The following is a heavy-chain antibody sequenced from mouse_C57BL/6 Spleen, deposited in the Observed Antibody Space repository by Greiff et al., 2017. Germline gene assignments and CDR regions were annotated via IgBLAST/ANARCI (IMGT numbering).Heavy chain of an antibody. V-gene: IGHV5-17*01. CDR1: GFTFSDYG. CDR3: ARGDLDWYFDV. Sequence: EVKLMESGGGLVKPGGSLKLSCAASGFTFSDYGMHWVRQAPEKGLEWVAYISSGSSTIYYADPVKGRFTISRDNAKNTLFLQMTSLRSEDTAMYYCARGDLDWYFDVWGTGTTVTVSS. CDR2: ISSGSSTI. J-gene: IGHJ1*03. D-gene: IGHD3-3*01.